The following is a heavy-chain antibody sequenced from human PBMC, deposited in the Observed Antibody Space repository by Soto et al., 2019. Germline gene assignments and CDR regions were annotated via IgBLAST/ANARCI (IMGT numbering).Heavy chain of an antibody. V-gene: IGHV3-33*03. CDR3: ALSCYGYYFDL. CDR1: GFTFSSYG. D-gene: IGHD5-12*01. Sequence: HPGGSLRLSCAAAGFTFSSYGMHWVRQAPGKGPEWVAVIWYDGSDKYYADSVKGRFTISRDNSKNTLYLQMNSLRAEDTAVYYFALSCYGYYFDLWGQGTLVTVSS. J-gene: IGHJ4*02. CDR2: IWYDGSDK.